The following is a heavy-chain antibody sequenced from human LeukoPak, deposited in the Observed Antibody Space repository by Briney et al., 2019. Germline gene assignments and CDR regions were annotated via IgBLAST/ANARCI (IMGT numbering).Heavy chain of an antibody. Sequence: GESLKISCKGSGYSFTSYWIGWVRQMPGKGLEGMGIIYPGDSETRYSPSFQGQVTISADKSIRPAYLQWSSLKASDTAMYYCARHGYSGYDPKNYYYYGMDVWGQGTTVTVSS. CDR3: ARHGYSGYDPKNYYYYGMDV. D-gene: IGHD5-12*01. CDR2: IYPGDSET. V-gene: IGHV5-51*01. CDR1: GYSFTSYW. J-gene: IGHJ6*02.